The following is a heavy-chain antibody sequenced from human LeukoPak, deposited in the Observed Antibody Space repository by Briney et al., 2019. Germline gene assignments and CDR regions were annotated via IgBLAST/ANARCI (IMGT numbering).Heavy chain of an antibody. CDR1: GFTFSSYG. CDR3: AKDTGTSCPGDY. J-gene: IGHJ4*02. Sequence: GGSLRLSCAASGFTFSSYGMHWVRQAPGKGLEWVAVISYDGSNKYCADSVKGRFTISRDNSKNTLYLQMNSLRAEDTAVYYCAKDTGTSCPGDYWGQGTLVTVSS. D-gene: IGHD2-2*01. CDR2: ISYDGSNK. V-gene: IGHV3-30*18.